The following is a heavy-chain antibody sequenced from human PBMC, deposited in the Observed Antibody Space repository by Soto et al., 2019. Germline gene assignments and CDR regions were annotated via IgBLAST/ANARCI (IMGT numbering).Heavy chain of an antibody. CDR1: GFTFSNYA. V-gene: IGHV3-30-3*01. Sequence: GGSLRLSCAASGFTFSNYAMHWVRQAPGKGLEWVAVISYDGSDKYNANSVKGRFTISRDNSKNTLYLQMNSLRAEDTAVFYCARDKYGDAQTIGYYFDYWGQGTLVTVSS. J-gene: IGHJ4*02. CDR2: ISYDGSDK. CDR3: ARDKYGDAQTIGYYFDY. D-gene: IGHD4-17*01.